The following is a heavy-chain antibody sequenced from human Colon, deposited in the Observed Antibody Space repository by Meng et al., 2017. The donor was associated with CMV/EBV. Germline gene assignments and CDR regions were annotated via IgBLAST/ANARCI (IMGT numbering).Heavy chain of an antibody. CDR3: IGDRYGGHSKEFDS. J-gene: IGHJ4*02. CDR1: GFSLSTYA. Sequence: CGFSLSTYAMHWVRQAPGKGLEWVAGNSYDGSNQYYPDSVKGRFSISRDNSKNTVFLQLNTLATKDTDVYHCIGDRYGGHSKEFDSWGQGTLVTVSS. D-gene: IGHD3-10*01. V-gene: IGHV3-30*04. CDR2: NSYDGSNQ.